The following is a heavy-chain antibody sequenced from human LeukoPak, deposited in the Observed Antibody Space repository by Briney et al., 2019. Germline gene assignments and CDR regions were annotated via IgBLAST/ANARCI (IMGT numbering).Heavy chain of an antibody. J-gene: IGHJ5*02. CDR3: ARGRRWGYSNFERYWFDP. D-gene: IGHD4-11*01. CDR1: GGSLSTYY. Sequence: PSETLSLTCTVSGGSLSTYYGSWIRQPPGKGLEWIGYIYTTGTPNYNASLKSRVTISVDTSKNQFSLKLSSVTAADTAVYDCARGRRWGYSNFERYWFDPWGQGTLVTVSS. V-gene: IGHV4-4*09. CDR2: IYTTGTP.